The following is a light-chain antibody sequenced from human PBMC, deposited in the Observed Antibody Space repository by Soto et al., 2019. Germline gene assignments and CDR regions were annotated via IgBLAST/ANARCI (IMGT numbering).Light chain of an antibody. CDR1: SSNIGDNT. Sequence: QSVLTQPPSASGTPGQRVTISCSGSSSNIGDNTVDWYQQLPGTAPKIFIYGNSQRPSGVPDRFSGSKSGTSASLAISGLQSEDEADYYCASWDDNVNGWVFGGGTKVTVL. V-gene: IGLV1-44*01. CDR3: ASWDDNVNGWV. CDR2: GNS. J-gene: IGLJ3*02.